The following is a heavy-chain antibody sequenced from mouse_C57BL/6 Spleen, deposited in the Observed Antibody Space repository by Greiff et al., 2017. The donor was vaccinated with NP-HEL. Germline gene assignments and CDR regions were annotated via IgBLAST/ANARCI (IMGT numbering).Heavy chain of an antibody. CDR3: ASGDYGSSFAY. CDR1: GFSLTSYG. J-gene: IGHJ3*01. V-gene: IGHV2-6*01. CDR2: IWGVGST. Sequence: VQLQESGPGLVAPSQSLSITCTVSGFSLTSYGVDLVRQSPGKGLEWLGVIWGVGSTNYNSALKSRLSISKDNSKSQVFLKMNSLQTDDTAMYYCASGDYGSSFAYWGQGTLVTVSA. D-gene: IGHD1-1*01.